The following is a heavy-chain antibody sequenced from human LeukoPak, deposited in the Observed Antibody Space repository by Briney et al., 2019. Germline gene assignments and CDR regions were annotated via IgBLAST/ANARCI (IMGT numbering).Heavy chain of an antibody. D-gene: IGHD3-3*01. V-gene: IGHV1-8*01. CDR1: GYTFTSYD. CDR3: ARGQGVRDFWSGYYYYYMDV. Sequence: GASVKVSCKASGYTFTSYDINWVRQATGQGLEWMGWMNPNSGNTGYAQKFQGRVTMPRNTSISTAYMELSSLRSEDTAVYYCARGQGVRDFWSGYYYYYMDVWGKGTTVTVSS. CDR2: MNPNSGNT. J-gene: IGHJ6*03.